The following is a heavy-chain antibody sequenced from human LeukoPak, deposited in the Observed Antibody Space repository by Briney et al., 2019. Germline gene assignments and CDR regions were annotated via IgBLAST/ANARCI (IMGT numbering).Heavy chain of an antibody. V-gene: IGHV3-30*04. D-gene: IGHD4-23*01. J-gene: IGHJ6*02. CDR2: ISYDGSNK. CDR3: ARDRVETVFSQYSDGMDV. Sequence: GGSLRLSCAASGFTFSSYAMHWVRQAPGKGLEWVAVISYDGSNKYYADSVKGRFTISRDNSKNTLYLQMNSLRAEDTAVYYCARDRVETVFSQYSDGMDVWGQGTTVTVSS. CDR1: GFTFSSYA.